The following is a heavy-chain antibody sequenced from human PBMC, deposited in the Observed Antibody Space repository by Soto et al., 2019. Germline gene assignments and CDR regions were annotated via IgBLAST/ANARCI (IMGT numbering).Heavy chain of an antibody. J-gene: IGHJ4*02. CDR1: GFTLSSYA. CDR2: ISYDGSNK. Sequence: QVQLVEYGGGVVQPGRSLRLSCAASGFTLSSYAMHWVLQAPGKGLEWVAVISYDGSNKYYEVSVKGRFTISIDNSKDTLYLQMNSLSAEDTAVYYCARDEQLALDYWGQGTLVTVSS. D-gene: IGHD6-6*01. V-gene: IGHV3-30-3*01. CDR3: ARDEQLALDY.